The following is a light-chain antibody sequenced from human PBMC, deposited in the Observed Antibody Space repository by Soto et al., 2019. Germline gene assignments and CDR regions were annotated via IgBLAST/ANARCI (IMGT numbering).Light chain of an antibody. Sequence: QSVLTQPPSASGTPGQRVTISCSGSSSNIGSNTVNWYQQLPGTAPKLLIYNNNQRPSGVPDRFSGSKSGTSASLAISGLQSEDEADYYYAAWDDSLNGWVFGGGTKVTVL. CDR1: SSNIGSNT. CDR2: NNN. CDR3: AAWDDSLNGWV. V-gene: IGLV1-44*01. J-gene: IGLJ3*02.